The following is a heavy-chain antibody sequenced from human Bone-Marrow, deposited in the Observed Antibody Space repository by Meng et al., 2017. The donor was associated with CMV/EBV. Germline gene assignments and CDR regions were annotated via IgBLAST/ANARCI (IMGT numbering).Heavy chain of an antibody. CDR1: GYTVTSFG. J-gene: IGHJ4*02. CDR2: LSAYNGNT. Sequence: QFLLAASGAEVKKAWAPVKGSSNASGYTVTSFGISWVRPAPGQGLEWMGWLSAYNGNTNYAQKLQGRVTMTTDTSTSTAYMELRSLSSDDTAVHYCARVLEAAHDYWGQGTLVTVSS. D-gene: IGHD3-3*01. CDR3: ARVLEAAHDY. V-gene: IGHV1-18*01.